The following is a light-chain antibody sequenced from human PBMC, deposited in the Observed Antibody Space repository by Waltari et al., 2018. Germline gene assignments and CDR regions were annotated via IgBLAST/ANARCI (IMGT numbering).Light chain of an antibody. Sequence: DIQLTQSPSYLSASVGDRVTITCRASQTLTTYLNWYQQRPGTAPKFLIYAASNLETGVPSRFSGGGSGTDFTLTISGLQPDDFATYYCQQSKEVPFNFGQGTKLEIK. CDR3: QQSKEVPFN. CDR1: QTLTTY. J-gene: IGKJ2*01. CDR2: AAS. V-gene: IGKV1-39*01.